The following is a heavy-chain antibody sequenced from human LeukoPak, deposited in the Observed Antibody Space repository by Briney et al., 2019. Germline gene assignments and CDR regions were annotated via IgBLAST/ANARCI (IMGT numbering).Heavy chain of an antibody. J-gene: IGHJ4*02. CDR1: GFTFSSYA. V-gene: IGHV3-23*01. Sequence: GGSLRLSCAASGFTFSSYAMSWVRQAPGKGLEWVSAISGSGGSTYYADSVKGRFTISRDNSKNTLYLQMNSLRAEDTAVYYCAKELYDSSGYYYELDYWGQGALVTVSS. D-gene: IGHD3-22*01. CDR3: AKELYDSSGYYYELDY. CDR2: ISGSGGST.